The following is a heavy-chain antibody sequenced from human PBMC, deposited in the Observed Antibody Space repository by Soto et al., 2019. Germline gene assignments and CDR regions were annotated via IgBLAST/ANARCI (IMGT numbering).Heavy chain of an antibody. CDR3: AKRAHRGSGRPFHWFDP. J-gene: IGHJ5*02. CDR2: IRGSGGST. V-gene: IGHV3-23*01. D-gene: IGHD3-10*01. Sequence: EVQLLESGGGLVQPGGSLRLSCTASGFTFSSYAMSWVRQAPGKGLEWVSAIRGSGGSTYYADSVKGRFTISRDNSKNTVYLQMNSLRAEDTAVYYCAKRAHRGSGRPFHWFDPWGQGTLVTVSS. CDR1: GFTFSSYA.